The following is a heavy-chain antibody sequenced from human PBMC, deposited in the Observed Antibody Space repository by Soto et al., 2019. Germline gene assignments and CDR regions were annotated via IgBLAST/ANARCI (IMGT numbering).Heavy chain of an antibody. CDR1: GFSLSTSGVG. V-gene: IGHV2-5*01. CDR3: AHRTYYGYVWGSLSWFDP. CDR2: IYWNDDK. Sequence: QITLKESGPTLVKPTQTLTLTCTFSGFSLSTSGVGVGWIRQPPGKALEWLALIYWNDDKRYSPSLKSSLTITKDTSKNKVVLTMTNMDPVDTATYYCAHRTYYGYVWGSLSWFDPWGQGTLVTVSS. J-gene: IGHJ5*02. D-gene: IGHD3-16*01.